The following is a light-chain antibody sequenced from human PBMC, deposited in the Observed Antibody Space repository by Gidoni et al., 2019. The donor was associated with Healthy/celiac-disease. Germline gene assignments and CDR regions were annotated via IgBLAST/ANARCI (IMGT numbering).Light chain of an antibody. V-gene: IGLV1-44*01. CDR2: SNN. CDR3: AAWDESLNGCV. J-gene: IGLJ3*02. Sequence: QSVLPQPPSASGTPGPRVTISCSGSSSNLGSNTVNSSHQLPGTAPKLLIYSNNQRPSGVLDRFSGGKSGGKASLAIGGRQSDDDDDYYCAAWDESLNGCVFGRGTKLTVL. CDR1: SSNLGSNT.